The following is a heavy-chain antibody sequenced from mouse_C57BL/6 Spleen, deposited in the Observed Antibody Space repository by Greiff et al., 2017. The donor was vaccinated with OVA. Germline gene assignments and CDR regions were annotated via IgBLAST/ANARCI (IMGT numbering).Heavy chain of an antibody. J-gene: IGHJ3*01. CDR1: VFNIKNTY. Sequence: EVMLVESVAELVRPGASVKLSCTASVFNIKNTYMHWVKQRPEQGLEWIGRIDPANGNPKYAPKFQGKATITADTSSNTAYLQLSSLTSEDTAIYYCAAITTVVVHEGFAYWGQGTLVTVSA. D-gene: IGHD1-1*01. V-gene: IGHV14-3*01. CDR3: AAITTVVVHEGFAY. CDR2: IDPANGNP.